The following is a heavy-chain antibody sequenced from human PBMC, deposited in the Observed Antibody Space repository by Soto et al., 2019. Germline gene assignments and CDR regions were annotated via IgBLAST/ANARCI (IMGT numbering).Heavy chain of an antibody. J-gene: IGHJ4*02. Sequence: PGGSLRLSCAASGFTFSDYYMSWIRQAPGKGLEWVSYISSSSSYTNYADSVKGRFTISRDNAKNSLYLQMNSLRAEDTAVYYCARVTEQQPPGVPFDYWGQGTLVTVSS. CDR3: ARVTEQQPPGVPFDY. CDR1: GFTFSDYY. CDR2: ISSSSSYT. V-gene: IGHV3-11*05. D-gene: IGHD6-13*01.